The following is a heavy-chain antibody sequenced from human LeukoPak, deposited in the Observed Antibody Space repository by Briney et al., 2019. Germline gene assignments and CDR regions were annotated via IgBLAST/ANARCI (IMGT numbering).Heavy chain of an antibody. V-gene: IGHV4-4*07. CDR2: IYTSGSP. J-gene: IGHJ4*02. D-gene: IGHD3-3*01. CDR1: GGSISSYY. CDR3: AREAARQRFLSLFDY. Sequence: SETLSLTCTVSGGSISSYYWSWIRQPAGKGLEWIGRIYTSGSPNYNPSLKSRVTMSVETSKKQFSVKLSSVTAADTAVYYCAREAARQRFLSLFDYWGQGTLVTGSS.